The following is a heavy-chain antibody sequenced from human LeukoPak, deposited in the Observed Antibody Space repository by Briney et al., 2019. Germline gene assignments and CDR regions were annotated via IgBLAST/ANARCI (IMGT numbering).Heavy chain of an antibody. CDR3: ARDSQWELLAYYFDY. J-gene: IGHJ4*02. D-gene: IGHD1-26*01. CDR1: GFTFSNAW. CDR2: IKSKTDGGTT. V-gene: IGHV3-15*01. Sequence: GGSLRLSCAASGFTFSNAWMSWVRQAPGKGLEWVGRIKSKTDGGTTDYAAPVKGRFTISRDNSKNTLYLQMNSLRAEDTAVYYCARDSQWELLAYYFDYWGQGTLVTVSS.